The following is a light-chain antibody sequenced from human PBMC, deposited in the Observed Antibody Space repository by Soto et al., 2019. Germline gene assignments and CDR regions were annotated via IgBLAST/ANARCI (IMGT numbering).Light chain of an antibody. V-gene: IGLV2-23*01. CDR3: CSYAGSSTYF. CDR1: SSDVGSYNL. Sequence: QSALTQPASVSGSPGQSITISCTGTSSDVGSYNLVSWYQQHPGKAPKLMIYEGSKRPSGVSNRFSGSKSGNTASLTISGLPAEDAADYYCCSYAGSSTYFFGGGTKLTVL. J-gene: IGLJ2*01. CDR2: EGS.